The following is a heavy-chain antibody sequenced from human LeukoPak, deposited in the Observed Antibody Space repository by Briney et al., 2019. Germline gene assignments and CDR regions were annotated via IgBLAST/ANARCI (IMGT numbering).Heavy chain of an antibody. D-gene: IGHD1-14*01. CDR2: IYSGGST. J-gene: IGHJ6*02. V-gene: IGHV3-53*01. CDR3: ARGNPYYYYGMDV. Sequence: GGSLRLSCAASGFTVSSNYMSWVRQAPGKGLEWVSVIYSGGSTYYADSVKGRFTISRDNAKNSLYLQMNSLRAEDTALYHCARGNPYYYYGMDVWGQGTTVTVSS. CDR1: GFTVSSNY.